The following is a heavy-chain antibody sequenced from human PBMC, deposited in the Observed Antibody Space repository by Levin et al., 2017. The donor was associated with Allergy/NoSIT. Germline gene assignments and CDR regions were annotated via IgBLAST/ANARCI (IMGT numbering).Heavy chain of an antibody. CDR1: GGSINSAGYS. CDR3: ARGIVPSLVLDY. V-gene: IGHV4-30-2*01. Sequence: HSQTLSLTCAVSGGSINSAGYSWSWIRQPPGKGLEWIGYIYHSGSTYYNPSLKSRVTFSIDTSKNQFSLKLSSLTAADTAVYFCARGIVPSLVLDYWGQGTRVTVSS. CDR2: IYHSGST. J-gene: IGHJ4*02. D-gene: IGHD2-15*01.